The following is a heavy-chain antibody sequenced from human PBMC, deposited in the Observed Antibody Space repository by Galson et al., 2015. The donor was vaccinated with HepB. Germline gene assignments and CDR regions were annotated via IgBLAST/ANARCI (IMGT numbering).Heavy chain of an antibody. CDR1: GFTFSNYW. CDR3: ARDRAASDILDY. D-gene: IGHD3-9*01. CDR2: ILQDGTEK. Sequence: SLRLSCAASGFTFSNYWMSWVRQAPGKGLEWVADILQDGTEKYYVDSVKGRFTISRDNAKNSVYLQMNSLRAEDTAVYYCARDRAASDILDYWGQGTLVTVSS. J-gene: IGHJ4*02. V-gene: IGHV3-7*01.